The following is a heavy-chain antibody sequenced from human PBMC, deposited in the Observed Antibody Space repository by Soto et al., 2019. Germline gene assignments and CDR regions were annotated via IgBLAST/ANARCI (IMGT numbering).Heavy chain of an antibody. J-gene: IGHJ5*01. CDR3: ASMIGDPVLSFDS. CDR2: IFYSGST. V-gene: IGHV4-59*01. Sequence: QVQLQESGPGLVKPSETLSLTCTVSGGSISSYYWSWIRQPPGKGLEWIGFIFYSGSTSYNPSLKRRVTTSIDTSEDQFSLKLNSVTAADPAVFYCASMIGDPVLSFDSWGQGTLVAVSS. D-gene: IGHD3-10*02. CDR1: GGSISSYY.